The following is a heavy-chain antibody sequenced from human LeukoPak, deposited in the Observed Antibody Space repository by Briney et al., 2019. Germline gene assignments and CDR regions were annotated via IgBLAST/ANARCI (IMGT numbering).Heavy chain of an antibody. J-gene: IGHJ3*02. CDR1: GFTFSSYA. CDR3: AKEQYYYGSGSNDAFDI. V-gene: IGHV3-23*01. CDR2: ISGSGGST. D-gene: IGHD3-10*01. Sequence: GGSLRLSCAASGFTFSSYAMSWVRQAPGKGLEWVSAISGSGGSTYYADSVKGRFTISRDNSKNTLYLQMNSLRAEDTAVYYCAKEQYYYGSGSNDAFDIWGQGTMVTVSA.